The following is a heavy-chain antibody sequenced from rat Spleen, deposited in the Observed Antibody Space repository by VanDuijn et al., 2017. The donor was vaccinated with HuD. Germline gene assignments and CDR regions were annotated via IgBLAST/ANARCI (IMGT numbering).Heavy chain of an antibody. J-gene: IGHJ3*01. CDR2: ISYDGSST. Sequence: EVQLVESGGGLVQPGRSMKLSCAASGFTFSNFDMAWVRQAPTKGLEWVASISYDGSSTYYRDSVKGRFTISRNNAISTLYLQMDSLRSEDTAIYYCTSRGSNYRNWFATWGQGTLVTVSS. CDR3: TSRGSNYRNWFAT. CDR1: GFTFSNFD. V-gene: IGHV5-20*01. D-gene: IGHD1-10*01.